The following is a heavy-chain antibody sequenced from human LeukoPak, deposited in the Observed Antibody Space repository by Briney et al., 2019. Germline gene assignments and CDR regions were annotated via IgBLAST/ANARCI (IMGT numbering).Heavy chain of an antibody. CDR1: GFMFSSYW. V-gene: IGHV3-74*01. J-gene: IGHJ4*02. D-gene: IGHD1-7*01. Sequence: GGSLRLSCAASGFMFSSYWMHWVRLGPGKGLVWVSCIDPDGTETIYADSVKGRFTMSRDNAKNTVYLQMNSLRAEDTAIYYCAGSENSLDYWGRGTLVTVSS. CDR2: IDPDGTET. CDR3: AGSENSLDY.